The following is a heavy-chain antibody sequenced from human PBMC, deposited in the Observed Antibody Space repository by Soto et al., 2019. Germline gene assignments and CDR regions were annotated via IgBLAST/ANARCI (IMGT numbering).Heavy chain of an antibody. Sequence: SETLSLTCAVYGGSFSGYYWSWIRQPPGKGLEWIGEINHSGSTNYNPSLKSRVTISVDTSKNQFSLKLSSVTAADTAVYYCARSITIFGVVTGFDYWGQGTRVTVSS. V-gene: IGHV4-34*01. CDR1: GGSFSGYY. D-gene: IGHD3-3*01. CDR2: INHSGST. J-gene: IGHJ4*02. CDR3: ARSITIFGVVTGFDY.